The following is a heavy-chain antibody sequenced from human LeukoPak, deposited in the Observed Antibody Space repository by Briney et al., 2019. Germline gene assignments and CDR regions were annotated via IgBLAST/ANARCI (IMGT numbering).Heavy chain of an antibody. CDR1: GGTFSSYA. D-gene: IGHD3-10*01. CDR3: ARAPLYGSGSYPFDY. V-gene: IGHV1-69*06. Sequence: SVKVPCKASGGTFSSYAISWVRQAPGQGLEWMGGIIPIFGTANYAQKFQGRVTITADKSTSTAYMELSSLRSEDTAVYYCARAPLYGSGSYPFDYWGQGTLVTVSS. J-gene: IGHJ4*02. CDR2: IIPIFGTA.